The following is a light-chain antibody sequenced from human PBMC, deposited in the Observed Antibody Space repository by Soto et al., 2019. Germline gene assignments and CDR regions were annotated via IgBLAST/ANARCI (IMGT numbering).Light chain of an antibody. Sequence: EIVLTQSPGTLSLSPGERATLSCRASQSVSSSYLVWYQQKPGQAPRLLIYGASSRATGIPDRFSGSGSGTDFTLTISRLEPEDFAVYYCQHRETFGQGTKVEIK. CDR3: QHRET. CDR2: GAS. V-gene: IGKV3-20*01. J-gene: IGKJ1*01. CDR1: QSVSSSY.